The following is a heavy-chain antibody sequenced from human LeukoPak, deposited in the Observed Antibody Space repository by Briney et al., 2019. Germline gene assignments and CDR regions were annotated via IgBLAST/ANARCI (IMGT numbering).Heavy chain of an antibody. D-gene: IGHD6-13*01. CDR1: GFTVSSNY. CDR3: ARGSHIGAAGIFDN. J-gene: IGHJ4*02. Sequence: GGSLRLSCAASGFTVSSNYMSWVRQAPGQGLEWVSVIYSGGATFYGDSVKGRFTISRDDSENTLYLQMNSLRAEDTAVYYCARGSHIGAAGIFDNWGQGTLVTVSS. CDR2: IYSGGAT. V-gene: IGHV3-53*01.